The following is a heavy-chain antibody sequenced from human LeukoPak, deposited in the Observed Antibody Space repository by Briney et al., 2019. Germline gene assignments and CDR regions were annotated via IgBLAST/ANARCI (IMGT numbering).Heavy chain of an antibody. CDR3: ASRHCSGGGCYFAGADPFDY. Sequence: GGSLRLSCAASGFTVSSTYMSWVRQAPGKGLEWVSVIYSGGNIYYIDSVKGRFTISRDTSKNTLYLQINSLRAEDTAVYFCASRHCSGGGCYFAGADPFDYWGQGTLVTVSS. CDR2: IYSGGNI. CDR1: GFTVSSTY. D-gene: IGHD2-15*01. V-gene: IGHV3-53*01. J-gene: IGHJ4*02.